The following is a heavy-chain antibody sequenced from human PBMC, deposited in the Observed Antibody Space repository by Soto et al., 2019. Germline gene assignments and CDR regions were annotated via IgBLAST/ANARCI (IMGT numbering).Heavy chain of an antibody. V-gene: IGHV4-34*01. Sequence: KPSETLSLTCAVYGGSFSGYYWSWIRHPPGKGLEWIGEINHSGSTNYNPSLKSRVTISVDTSKNQFSLKLSSVTAADTAVYYCARVYPRPRITIFGVVISPTGKGHWFDPWGQGTLVTVSS. CDR2: INHSGST. J-gene: IGHJ5*02. CDR1: GGSFSGYY. CDR3: ARVYPRPRITIFGVVISPTGKGHWFDP. D-gene: IGHD3-3*01.